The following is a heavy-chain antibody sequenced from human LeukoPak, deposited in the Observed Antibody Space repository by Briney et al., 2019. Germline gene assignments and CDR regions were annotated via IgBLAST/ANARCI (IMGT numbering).Heavy chain of an antibody. D-gene: IGHD6-19*01. CDR3: ARFETVAANWFEP. V-gene: IGHV3-21*01. CDR2: LSGSSTYI. J-gene: IGHJ5*02. CDR1: GFTFSRYS. Sequence: GGSLRLSCAASGFTFSRYSMNWVRQAPGKGLEWVSSLSGSSTYIIYADSVRGRFTISRDDAKNSLFLQMNTLRAEDTALYYCARFETVAANWFEPWGQGTLVTVSS.